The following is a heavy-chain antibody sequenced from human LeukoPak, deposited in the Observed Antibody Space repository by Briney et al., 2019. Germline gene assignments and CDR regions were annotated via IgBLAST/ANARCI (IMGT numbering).Heavy chain of an antibody. D-gene: IGHD5-24*01. CDR1: GYTLTGYY. V-gene: IGHV1-2*02. J-gene: IGHJ1*01. CDR2: IHPNSGGT. Sequence: GASVKDSRKASGYTLTGYYMHWVRQPPGRGGEGMGWIHPNSGGTNYAQKFQGRVTMTRDTSISTAYMELSRLRSDDTAVYYCARDLGMATIPRAEYFQHWGQGTLVTVSS. CDR3: ARDLGMATIPRAEYFQH.